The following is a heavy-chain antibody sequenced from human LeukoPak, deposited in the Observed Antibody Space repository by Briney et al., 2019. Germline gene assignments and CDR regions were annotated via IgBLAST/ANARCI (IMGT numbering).Heavy chain of an antibody. CDR3: AREGIAAAVAMDV. V-gene: IGHV1-2*02. J-gene: IGHJ6*03. Sequence: ASVKVSCKASGYTFTSYGISWVRQAPGQGLEWMGWINPNSGGTNYAQKFQGRVTMTRDTSISTAYMELSRLRSDDTAVYYCAREGIAAAVAMDVWGKGTTVTVSS. CDR2: INPNSGGT. CDR1: GYTFTSYG. D-gene: IGHD6-13*01.